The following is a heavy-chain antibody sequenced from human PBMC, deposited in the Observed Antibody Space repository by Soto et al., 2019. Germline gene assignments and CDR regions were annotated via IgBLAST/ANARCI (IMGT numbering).Heavy chain of an antibody. CDR1: GFTVSSNY. CDR3: ARVLYDFWGGYYALDY. J-gene: IGHJ4*02. CDR2: IYSGGST. V-gene: IGHV3-53*01. D-gene: IGHD3-3*01. Sequence: QSGGSLRLSCAASGFTVSSNYMSWVRQAPGKGLEWVSVIYSGGSTYYADSVKGRFTISRDNSKNTLYLQMNSLRAEDTAVYYCARVLYDFWGGYYALDYWGQGTLVTVSS.